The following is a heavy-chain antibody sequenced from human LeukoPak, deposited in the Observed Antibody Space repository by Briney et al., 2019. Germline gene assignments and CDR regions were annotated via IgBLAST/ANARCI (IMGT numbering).Heavy chain of an antibody. CDR1: GGSISSGGYS. V-gene: IGHV4-30-2*01. D-gene: IGHD5-24*01. CDR2: IYHSGST. CDR3: ARGVTEMATD. Sequence: PSETLSLTCAVSGGSISSGGYSWSWIRQPPGKGLEWIGYIYHSGSTYYNPSLKSRVTISVDRSKNQFSLKLSSVTAADTAVYYCARGVTEMATDWGQGTLVTVSS. J-gene: IGHJ4*02.